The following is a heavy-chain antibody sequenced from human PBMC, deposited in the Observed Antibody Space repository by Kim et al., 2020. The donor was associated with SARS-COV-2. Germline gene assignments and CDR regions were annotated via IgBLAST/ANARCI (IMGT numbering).Heavy chain of an antibody. V-gene: IGHV3-53*01. J-gene: IGHJ4*02. CDR1: GFTVSSNY. Sequence: GGSLRLSCAASGFTVSSNYMSWVRQAPGKGLEWVSVIYSGGSTYYADSVKGRFTISRDNSKNTLYLQMNSLRAEDTAVYYCANGGGSGSYYGSGYFDYWGQGALVTVAS. CDR3: ANGGGSGSYYGSGYFDY. CDR2: IYSGGST. D-gene: IGHD3-10*01.